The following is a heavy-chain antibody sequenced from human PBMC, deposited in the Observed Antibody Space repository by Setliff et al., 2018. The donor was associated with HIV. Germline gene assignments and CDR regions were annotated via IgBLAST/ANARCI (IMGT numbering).Heavy chain of an antibody. CDR1: GYNFTSNG. Sequence: ASVKVSCKASGYNFTSNGISWVRQAPGQGLEWMGRISASKGNTKYTQDFQGRVTMTTDTSASTVYMELRSLRSDGTAVYYCARDQGFWSGFTYNYYMDVWGKGTTVTVSS. CDR3: ARDQGFWSGFTYNYYMDV. CDR2: ISASKGNT. J-gene: IGHJ6*03. D-gene: IGHD3-3*01. V-gene: IGHV1-18*01.